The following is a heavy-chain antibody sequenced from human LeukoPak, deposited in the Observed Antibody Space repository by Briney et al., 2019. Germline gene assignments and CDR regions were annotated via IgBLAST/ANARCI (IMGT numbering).Heavy chain of an antibody. J-gene: IGHJ4*02. CDR1: GFTFSTYG. V-gene: IGHV3-48*04. Sequence: GGSLRLSCAASGFTFSTYGMNWVRQAPGKGLEWVSYISGDTKSVYHADSVKGRFTVSRDNAKNSLSLQMDSLRAEDTAVYYCVRDGGVSGYDLLDYWGQGTLVTVSS. D-gene: IGHD5-12*01. CDR3: VRDGGVSGYDLLDY. CDR2: ISGDTKSV.